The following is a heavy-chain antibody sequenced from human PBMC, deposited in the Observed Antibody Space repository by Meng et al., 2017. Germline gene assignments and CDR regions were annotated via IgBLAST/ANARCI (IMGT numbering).Heavy chain of an antibody. CDR1: GFTFSSYA. CDR3: ARVGMADPPD. J-gene: IGHJ4*02. D-gene: IGHD5-24*01. Sequence: GQLVGSGGGVVQPGRSLRLSCAASGFTFSSYAMHWVRQAPGKGLEWVAVISYDGSNKYYADSVKGRFTISRDNSKNTLYLQMNSLRAEDTAVYYCARVGMADPPDWGQGTLVTVSS. CDR2: ISYDGSNK. V-gene: IGHV3-30*01.